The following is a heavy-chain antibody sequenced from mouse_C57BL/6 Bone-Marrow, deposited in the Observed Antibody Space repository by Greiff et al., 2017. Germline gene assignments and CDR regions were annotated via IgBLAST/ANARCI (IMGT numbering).Heavy chain of an antibody. V-gene: IGHV14-4*01. Sequence: VQLKESGAELVRPGASVKLSCTASGFNIKDDYMHWVKQRPEQGLEWIGWIDPENGDTEYASKFQGKATITADTSSNTAYLQLSSLTSEDTAVYYCTTVGPAWFAYWGQGTLVTVSA. CDR2: IDPENGDT. J-gene: IGHJ3*01. CDR3: TTVGPAWFAY. CDR1: GFNIKDDY.